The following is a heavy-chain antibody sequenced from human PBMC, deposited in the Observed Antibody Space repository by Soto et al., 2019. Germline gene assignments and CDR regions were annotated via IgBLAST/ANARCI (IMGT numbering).Heavy chain of an antibody. Sequence: QGQLVESGGGVVQPGRSLRLSCAASGFTFSSYGMHWVRQAPGKGLEWVAVIWYDGSNKYYADSVKGRFTISRDNSKNTLYLQMNSLRAEDTAVYYCARDLRYSSGPYAYWGQGTQVTVSS. CDR3: ARDLRYSSGPYAY. CDR1: GFTFSSYG. J-gene: IGHJ4*02. D-gene: IGHD6-19*01. CDR2: IWYDGSNK. V-gene: IGHV3-33*01.